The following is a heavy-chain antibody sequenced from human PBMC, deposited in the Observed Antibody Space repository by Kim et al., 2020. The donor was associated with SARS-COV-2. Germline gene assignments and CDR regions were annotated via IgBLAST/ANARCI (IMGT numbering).Heavy chain of an antibody. V-gene: IGHV3-7*03. CDR1: GFTFSSFW. CDR2: IKQDGSKK. CDR3: ARGVGPDY. J-gene: IGHJ4*02. Sequence: GGSLRLSCAASGFTFSSFWMSWVRQAPGKGLEWVANIKQDGSKKYYVDSEKGRFTISRDNAKNSLYPQMDSLRAEDTAVYYCARGVGPDYWGQGTLVTVS. D-gene: IGHD3-10*01.